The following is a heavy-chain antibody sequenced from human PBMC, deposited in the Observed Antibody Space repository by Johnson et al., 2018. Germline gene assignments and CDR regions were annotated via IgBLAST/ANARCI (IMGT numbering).Heavy chain of an antibody. D-gene: IGHD2-15*01. J-gene: IGHJ6*02. CDR1: GFTFSSYS. Sequence: VQLVQSGGGLVKPGGSLRLFCAASGFTFSSYSMNWVRQAPGKGLEWVSSISSSSSYIYYADSVKGRFTISRDNAKNSLYLQMNSLRAEDTAVYYGARDLGYCSGGSCYDLYYYYGMDVWGQGTTVTVSS. CDR3: ARDLGYCSGGSCYDLYYYYGMDV. V-gene: IGHV3-21*01. CDR2: ISSSSSYI.